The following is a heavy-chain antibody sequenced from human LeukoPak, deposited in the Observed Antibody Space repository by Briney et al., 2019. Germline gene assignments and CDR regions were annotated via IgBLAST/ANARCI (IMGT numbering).Heavy chain of an antibody. CDR2: IYTSGTT. CDR1: GGPINNYY. Sequence: SETLSLTCTVSGGPINNYYWAWIRQPAGKGLEWIGRIYTSGTTDYNPFLKSRITMSLDTSKNQFSLSLSSVTAADTAVYYCAREFEDYDGSGYYYAYWGQGTLVTVSS. J-gene: IGHJ4*02. CDR3: AREFEDYDGSGYYYAY. V-gene: IGHV4-4*07. D-gene: IGHD3-22*01.